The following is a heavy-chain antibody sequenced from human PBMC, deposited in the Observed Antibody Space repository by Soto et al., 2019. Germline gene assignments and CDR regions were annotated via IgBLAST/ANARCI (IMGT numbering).Heavy chain of an antibody. Sequence: ASVKVSCKASGGTFSSYAISWVRQAPGQGLEWMGGIIPIFGTANYAQKFQGRVTITADESTSTAYMELSSLRSEDTAVYYCAVYDSSGYFRYWGQGTLVTVSS. D-gene: IGHD3-22*01. CDR3: AVYDSSGYFRY. J-gene: IGHJ4*02. CDR1: GGTFSSYA. V-gene: IGHV1-69*13. CDR2: IIPIFGTA.